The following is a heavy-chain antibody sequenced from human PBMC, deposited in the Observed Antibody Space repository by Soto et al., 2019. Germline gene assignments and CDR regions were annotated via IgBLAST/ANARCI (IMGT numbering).Heavy chain of an antibody. CDR3: ARSGDYGDYWYFDL. D-gene: IGHD4-17*01. CDR1: GFTFSSYS. CDR2: ISSSSSTI. Sequence: EVQLVESGGGLVQPGGSLRLSCAASGFTFSSYSMNWVRQAPGKGLEWVSYISSSSSTIYYADSVKGRFTISRDNAKNSLYLQMNSLREEDTAVYYCARSGDYGDYWYFDLWGRGTLVTVSS. V-gene: IGHV3-48*02. J-gene: IGHJ2*01.